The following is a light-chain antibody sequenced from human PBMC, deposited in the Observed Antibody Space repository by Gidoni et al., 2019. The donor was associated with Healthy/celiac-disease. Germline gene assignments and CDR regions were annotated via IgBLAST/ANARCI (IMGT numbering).Light chain of an antibody. CDR2: YVR. CDR1: STYVGGYNY. V-gene: IGLV2-14*03. Sequence: SALTQPASVSGSPGQSITISCTGTSTYVGGYNYVSWYQQHPGKAPKLMIYYVRNRPSGFSNRFSGSKSGNTASLTISGLQAEDEADYYCSSYTSSSTLVVFGGWTKLTVL. CDR3: SSYTSSSTLVV. J-gene: IGLJ2*01.